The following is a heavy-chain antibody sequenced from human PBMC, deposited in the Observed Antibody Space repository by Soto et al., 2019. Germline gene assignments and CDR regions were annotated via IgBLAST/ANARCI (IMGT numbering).Heavy chain of an antibody. J-gene: IGHJ4*02. CDR3: TSTYSGYDGGMD. Sequence: EVQLVESGGGLVQPGGSLKLSCAASGFTFSGSAMHWVRQASGKGLEWVGRIRSKANSYATAYAASVKGRFTISRDDSKNTAYLQMNSLKTEDTAVYYCTSTYSGYDGGMDWGQGTLVTVSS. CDR2: IRSKANSYAT. D-gene: IGHD5-12*01. V-gene: IGHV3-73*02. CDR1: GFTFSGSA.